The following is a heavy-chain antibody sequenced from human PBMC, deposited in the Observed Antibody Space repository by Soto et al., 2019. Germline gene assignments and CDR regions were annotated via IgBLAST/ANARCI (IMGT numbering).Heavy chain of an antibody. J-gene: IGHJ6*02. D-gene: IGHD3-9*01. CDR1: GFTFSSYA. Sequence: QVQLVESGGGVVQPGRSLSLSCAASGFTFSSYAMHWVRQAPGKGLEWVAVISYDGSNKYYADSVKGRFTISRDNSKNTLYLQMNSLRAEDTAVYYCARDGPLDETPDYYYYYGMDVWGQGTTVTVSS. CDR2: ISYDGSNK. CDR3: ARDGPLDETPDYYYYYGMDV. V-gene: IGHV3-30-3*01.